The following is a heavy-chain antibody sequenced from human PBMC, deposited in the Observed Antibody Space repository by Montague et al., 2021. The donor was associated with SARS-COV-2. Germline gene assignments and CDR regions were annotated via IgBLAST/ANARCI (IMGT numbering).Heavy chain of an antibody. CDR1: CGSIISSGYD. CDR2: IYYSGTT. Sequence: SETLSLTCSVSCGSIISSGYDWVWIRQPPGMELEWIGNIYYSGTTYYNPSLQSRGTISVDTSKNHLSLRLSSVTAADTAVYLCARGMIRGVTTPFDYWGQGSQVTVSS. J-gene: IGHJ4*02. D-gene: IGHD3-10*01. V-gene: IGHV4-39*02. CDR3: ARGMIRGVTTPFDY.